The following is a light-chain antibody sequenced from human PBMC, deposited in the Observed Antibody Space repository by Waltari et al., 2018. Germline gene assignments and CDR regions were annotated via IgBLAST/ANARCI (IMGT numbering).Light chain of an antibody. CDR3: SSYTSSKTYV. Sequence: QSALTQPASVSGSPGQSITISCTGTSSDVGRYKYVSWYQQNPGKAPKPIIHDVSDRPLGVSNRFSGSKFGNTASLTISGLQAEDEADYYCSSYTSSKTYVFGTGTKVTVL. J-gene: IGLJ1*01. V-gene: IGLV2-14*03. CDR1: SSDVGRYKY. CDR2: DVS.